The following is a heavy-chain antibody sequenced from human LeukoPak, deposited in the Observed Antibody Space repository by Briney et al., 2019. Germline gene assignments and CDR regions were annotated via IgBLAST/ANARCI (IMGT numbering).Heavy chain of an antibody. CDR2: INHSGSA. CDR1: GGSFSGYY. Sequence: SETLSLTCAVSGGSFSGYYWTWIRQPPGKGLEWIGEINHSGSANYNPSLMSRVTISLDTSKNHFSLNLSSVTAADTAVYYCARGYCSSTSCYRYYYYYGMDVWGQGTTVTASS. D-gene: IGHD2-2*02. J-gene: IGHJ6*02. CDR3: ARGYCSSTSCYRYYYYYGMDV. V-gene: IGHV4-34*01.